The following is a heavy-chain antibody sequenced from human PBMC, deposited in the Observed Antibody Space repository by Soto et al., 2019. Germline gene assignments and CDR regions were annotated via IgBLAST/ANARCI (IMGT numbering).Heavy chain of an antibody. CDR3: TRENIENSDGLYDAFDI. Sequence: ASVKVSCKTSGYTFTEDYTHWVRQAPGQGLEWMGWMNPKSGGAYFAQKFQGRVTLTRDTSIGTAYIEVNSLTSDDTAVYFCTRENIENSDGLYDAFDIWGQGTTVTVSS. CDR2: MNPKSGGA. V-gene: IGHV1-2*02. CDR1: GYTFTEDY. D-gene: IGHD5-18*01. J-gene: IGHJ3*02.